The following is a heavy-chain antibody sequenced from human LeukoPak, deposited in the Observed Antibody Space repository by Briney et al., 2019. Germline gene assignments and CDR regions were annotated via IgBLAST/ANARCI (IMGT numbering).Heavy chain of an antibody. CDR2: ISGSGGST. V-gene: IGHV3-23*01. J-gene: IGHJ6*02. D-gene: IGHD6-6*01. CDR1: GFTFSSYA. CDR3: AKDLIIAARRNYYYYYGMDV. Sequence: PGGSLRLSCAASGFTFSSYAMSWVRQAPGKGLEWVSAISGSGGSTYYADSVKGRFTISRDNSKNTLYLQMNSLRAEDTAVYYCAKDLIIAARRNYYYYYGMDVWGQGTTVTVSS.